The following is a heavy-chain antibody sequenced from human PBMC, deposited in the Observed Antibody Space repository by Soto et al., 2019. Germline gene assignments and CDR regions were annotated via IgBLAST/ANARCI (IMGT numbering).Heavy chain of an antibody. CDR3: ARVLQGGTRNPYYYYMDV. J-gene: IGHJ6*03. V-gene: IGHV3-48*01. CDR2: INTRSSIT. CDR1: GFTFRSYN. Sequence: EVQLVESGGGLVQSGGSLRLSCAASGFTFRSYNINWVRQAPGKGLEWISYINTRSSITFHADSVKGRFTISTDNAKNSLYLQMNSLRAEDTAVYYCARVLQGGTRNPYYYYMDVWGMGTTVTVSS. D-gene: IGHD1-26*01.